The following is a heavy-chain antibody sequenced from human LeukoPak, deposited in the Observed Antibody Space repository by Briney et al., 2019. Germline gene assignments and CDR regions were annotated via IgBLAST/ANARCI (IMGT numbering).Heavy chain of an antibody. CDR1: GGSISSGDYY. Sequence: PSETLSLTCTVSGGSISSGDYYWSWIRQPPGKGLEWIGYIYYGGSTNYNPSLKSRVTISIDTSKNQFSLKLSSVTAADTAVYYCATVRQQLRNWFDPWGQGTLVTVSS. J-gene: IGHJ5*02. D-gene: IGHD6-13*01. CDR2: IYYGGST. CDR3: ATVRQQLRNWFDP. V-gene: IGHV4-61*08.